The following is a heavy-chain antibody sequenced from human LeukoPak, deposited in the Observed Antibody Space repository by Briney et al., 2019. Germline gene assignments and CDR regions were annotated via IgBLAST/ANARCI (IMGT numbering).Heavy chain of an antibody. CDR1: GFSFSSYG. V-gene: IGHV3-33*06. Sequence: PGRSLRLSCAASGFSFSSYGMHWVRQAPGKGLEWVAVIWYDGSKKYYADSVKGRFITSRDNSKNTLYLQMNSLRPEDTAVYYCAKCPILRGFDYYFDNWGQGTLVTVSS. CDR3: AKCPILRGFDYYFDN. CDR2: IWYDGSKK. D-gene: IGHD5-12*01. J-gene: IGHJ4*02.